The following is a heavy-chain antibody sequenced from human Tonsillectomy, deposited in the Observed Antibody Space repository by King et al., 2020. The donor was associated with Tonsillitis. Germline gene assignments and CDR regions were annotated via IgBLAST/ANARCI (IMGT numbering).Heavy chain of an antibody. D-gene: IGHD4/OR15-4a*01. CDR3: ARTLSLHDYETSGYIWFDP. V-gene: IGHV2-26*01. CDR1: GFSLSNAKMG. Sequence: TLKESGPVLVKPKETLTLTCNVFGFSLSNAKMGVSWIRQPPGKALEWLAHIFSTDEKSYSTSLKSRLTISKDTSKSHVVLSMTDMDPVDTGTYYCARTLSLHDYETSGYIWFDPWGQGTLVTVSS. J-gene: IGHJ5*02. CDR2: IFSTDEK.